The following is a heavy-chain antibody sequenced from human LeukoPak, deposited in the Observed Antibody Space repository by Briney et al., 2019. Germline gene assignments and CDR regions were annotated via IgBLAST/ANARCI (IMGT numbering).Heavy chain of an antibody. CDR1: GFIFGDYY. D-gene: IGHD6-19*01. CDR3: AKRLAMTGTYHFDY. V-gene: IGHV3-23*01. J-gene: IGHJ4*02. CDR2: ISGTGGTT. Sequence: GGTLRLSCKASGFIFGDYYMNWIRQAPGKGLEWVSRISGTGGTTFYADSVKGRFTISRDNSKNTLYLQMNSLRAEDTAVYYCAKRLAMTGTYHFDYWGQGTLVTVSS.